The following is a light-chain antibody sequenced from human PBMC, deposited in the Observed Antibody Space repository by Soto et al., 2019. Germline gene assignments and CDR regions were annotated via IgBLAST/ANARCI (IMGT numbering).Light chain of an antibody. V-gene: IGKV1-39*01. Sequence: DTQMTQSPSSLAASVGDRLSITCRASQNVRSYVNWYQQKPGKAPNLIIYETSTLESGVPSRFSGDGYGTDFTLSISSLQPEDFAIYYCQQTVSTPRTFGQGTKVEI. J-gene: IGKJ1*01. CDR2: ETS. CDR3: QQTVSTPRT. CDR1: QNVRSY.